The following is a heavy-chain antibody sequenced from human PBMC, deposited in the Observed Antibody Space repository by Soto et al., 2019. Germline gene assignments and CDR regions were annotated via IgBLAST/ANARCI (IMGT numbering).Heavy chain of an antibody. CDR3: AREMTTVTPFDY. D-gene: IGHD4-17*01. CDR1: GGSISSGGYS. J-gene: IGHJ4*02. CDR2: IYHSGST. Sequence: QLQLQESGSGLVKPSQTLSLTCAVSGGSISSGGYSCNWLRQPPGKGLEWIGYIYHSGSTYYNPSRESRVTISVARSKNQLCLKLSSVTAADTAVYYCAREMTTVTPFDYWGQGTLVTVSS. V-gene: IGHV4-30-2*01.